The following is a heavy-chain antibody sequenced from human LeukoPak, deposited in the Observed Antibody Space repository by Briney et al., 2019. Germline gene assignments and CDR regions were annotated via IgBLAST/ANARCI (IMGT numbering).Heavy chain of an antibody. CDR3: ARGLYCSSSSNCFLDY. D-gene: IGHD2-2*01. V-gene: IGHV4-4*07. CDR1: GGSISSYY. J-gene: IGHJ4*02. Sequence: SETLSLTCTVSGGSISSYYWSWIQQPAGKGLEWIGRIYSSGSTNYNTSLESRVTMSVDTSKNQFSLKLSSVTAADTAVYYCARGLYCSSSSNCFLDYWGQGTLVTVPS. CDR2: IYSSGST.